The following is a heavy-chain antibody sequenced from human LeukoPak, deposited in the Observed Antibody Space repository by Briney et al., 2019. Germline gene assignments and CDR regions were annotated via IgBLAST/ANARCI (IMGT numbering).Heavy chain of an antibody. V-gene: IGHV3-33*06. D-gene: IGHD2-15*01. CDR3: AKTRGGPTSPDDY. J-gene: IGHJ4*02. CDR1: GFTFSSYG. Sequence: PGGSLRLSCAASGFTFSSYGMHWVRQAPGKGLEWVAVIWYDGSNKYYADSVKGRFTISRDNSKNTLYLQMNSLRAEDTAVYYCAKTRGGPTSPDDYWGQGTLVTVSS. CDR2: IWYDGSNK.